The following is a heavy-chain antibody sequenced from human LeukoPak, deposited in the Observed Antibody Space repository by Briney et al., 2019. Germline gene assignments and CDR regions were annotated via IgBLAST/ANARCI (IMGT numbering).Heavy chain of an antibody. CDR2: IKQDGTEK. Sequence: PGGSLRLSCAASGFTFTTYWMSWVRQAPGKGLEWVANIKQDGTEKYYVDSVKGRFTISRDNAKNSLYLQMNSLRAEDTAVYYCARDGGGSSPRKYYDSSGYIDYWGQGTLVTVSS. J-gene: IGHJ4*02. CDR1: GFTFTTYW. CDR3: ARDGGGSSPRKYYDSSGYIDY. D-gene: IGHD3-22*01. V-gene: IGHV3-7*01.